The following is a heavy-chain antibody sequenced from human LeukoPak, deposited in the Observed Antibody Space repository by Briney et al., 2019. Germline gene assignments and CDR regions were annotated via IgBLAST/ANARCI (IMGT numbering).Heavy chain of an antibody. V-gene: IGHV3-23*01. CDR1: GFPLNLFA. J-gene: IGHJ4*02. CDR3: TKNIGYSYGYLAN. CDR2: ISASASTT. Sequence: GGSLRLSCVVSGFPLNLFAVTWVRQAPGKGLEWVSFISASASTTHYADSVKGRFTISKYIAKDTIYLQLNSLKAEDTAIYFCTKNIGYSYGYLANWGQGARVTVSS. D-gene: IGHD5-12*01.